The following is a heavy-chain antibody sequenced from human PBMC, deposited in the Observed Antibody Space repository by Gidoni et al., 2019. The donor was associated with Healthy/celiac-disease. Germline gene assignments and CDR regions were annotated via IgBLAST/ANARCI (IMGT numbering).Heavy chain of an antibody. D-gene: IGHD3-3*01. CDR2: ISWNSGSI. CDR1: GFTFDDYA. CDR3: AKCGGYDFWSGPFQH. Sequence: EVQLVESGGGLVQPGRSLRLSCAASGFTFDDYAMHWVRQAPGKGLEWVSGISWNSGSIGYADSVKGRFTISRDNAKNSLYLQMNSLRAEDTALYYCAKCGGYDFWSGPFQHWGQGTLVTVSS. V-gene: IGHV3-9*01. J-gene: IGHJ1*01.